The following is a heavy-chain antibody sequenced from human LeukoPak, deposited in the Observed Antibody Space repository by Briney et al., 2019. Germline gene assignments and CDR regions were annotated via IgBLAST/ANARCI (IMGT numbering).Heavy chain of an antibody. D-gene: IGHD2/OR15-2a*01. J-gene: IGHJ4*02. CDR3: AREGPRGNSQFDY. V-gene: IGHV3-48*01. Sequence: GGSLRLSCAASGFTFSSYSMNWVRQAPGKGLEWISYITTSGGAKNYADSVKGRFTISRDNAENSLYLQMSSLRAEDTAVYYCAREGPRGNSQFDYWGQGTLVTVSS. CDR1: GFTFSSYS. CDR2: ITTSGGAK.